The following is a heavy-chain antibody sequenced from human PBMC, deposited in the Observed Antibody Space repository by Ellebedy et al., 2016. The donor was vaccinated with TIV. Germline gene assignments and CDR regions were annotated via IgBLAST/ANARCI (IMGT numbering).Heavy chain of an antibody. D-gene: IGHD4-17*01. CDR3: ARAGNYGDYLSGMDV. J-gene: IGHJ6*02. CDR2: IYHSGST. Sequence: SETLSLXXTVSGGSISSGTYHWSWIRQPAGKGLEWIGSIYHSGSTYSNPSLQSRITISVDTSKNLFSLKLTSVTAADTAEYYCARAGNYGDYLSGMDVWGQGTTVTVSS. CDR1: GGSISSGTYH. V-gene: IGHV4-39*02.